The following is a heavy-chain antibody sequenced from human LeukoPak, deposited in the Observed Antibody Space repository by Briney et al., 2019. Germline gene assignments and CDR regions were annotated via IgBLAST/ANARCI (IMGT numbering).Heavy chain of an antibody. CDR2: IHASGST. Sequence: SEALSLTCTVSGGSISSYYWTWIRQPAGKGPEWIGRIHASGSTNYNPSLKSRVNMSVDTSKNQFSLKLNSVTAADTAVYYCARVTDPRYNWFDPWGQGTLVTVSS. CDR1: GGSISSYY. J-gene: IGHJ5*02. CDR3: ARVTDPRYNWFDP. D-gene: IGHD2-21*02. V-gene: IGHV4-4*07.